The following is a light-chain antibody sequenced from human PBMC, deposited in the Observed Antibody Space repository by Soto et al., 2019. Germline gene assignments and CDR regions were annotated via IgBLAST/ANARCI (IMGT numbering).Light chain of an antibody. V-gene: IGKV3-20*01. J-gene: IGKJ1*01. Sequence: EIVLTQSPGTLSLSPGERANLSCKASQSLSSTYLAWYQQKPGQAPRLLIYGASNRATGIPDRFSGSGSGTDFTLTINRLEPEDFAVYYCQQYGSSPLTFGQGTKVDIK. CDR2: GAS. CDR3: QQYGSSPLT. CDR1: QSLSSTY.